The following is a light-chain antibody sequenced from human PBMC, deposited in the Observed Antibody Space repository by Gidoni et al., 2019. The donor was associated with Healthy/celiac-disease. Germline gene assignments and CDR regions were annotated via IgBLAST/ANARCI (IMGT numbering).Light chain of an antibody. CDR1: QGISSY. Sequence: AIRMTQSPSSFSASTGDRVTITCRASQGISSYLAWYQQKPGKAPKLLIYAASTVQSGVPSRFSGSGSGTDFTLTISCLQSEYFATYYCQQYYSYPYTFGQGTKLEIK. CDR3: QQYYSYPYT. V-gene: IGKV1-8*01. CDR2: AAS. J-gene: IGKJ2*01.